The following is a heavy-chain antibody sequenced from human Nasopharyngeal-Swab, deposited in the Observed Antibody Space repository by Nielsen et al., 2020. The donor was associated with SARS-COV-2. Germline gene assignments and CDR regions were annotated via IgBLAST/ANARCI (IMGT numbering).Heavy chain of an antibody. V-gene: IGHV1-18*01. CDR1: GYTFTNYG. D-gene: IGHD2-21*02. J-gene: IGHJ4*02. CDR3: AREGVVVTALSV. Sequence: ASVKVSCKASGYTFTNYGISWVRQAPGQGLEWMGWISAYNGNTNYAQNLQGRVTMTTDTSTSTAYMELRSLRSDDTAVYYCAREGVVVTALSVWGQGTLVTVSS. CDR2: ISAYNGNT.